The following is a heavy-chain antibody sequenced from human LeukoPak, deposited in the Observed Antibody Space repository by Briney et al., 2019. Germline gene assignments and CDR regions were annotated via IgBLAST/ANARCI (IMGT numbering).Heavy chain of an antibody. D-gene: IGHD6-19*01. CDR1: GFPFSDSA. CDR2: IRGKADAYVT. CDR3: TREYSSGWPFDF. V-gene: IGHV3-73*01. J-gene: IGHJ4*02. Sequence: GGSLRLSCAASGFPFSDSAIHWVRQATGKGLEWVGRIRGKADAYVTTYAASLKGRFTISRDDSRNRAYLQMSSLRTEDTAVYYCTREYSSGWPFDFWGQGTLVTVSS.